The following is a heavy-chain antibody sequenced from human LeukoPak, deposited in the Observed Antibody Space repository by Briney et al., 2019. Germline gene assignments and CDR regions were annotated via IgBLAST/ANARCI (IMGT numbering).Heavy chain of an antibody. CDR2: IIPILGIA. CDR1: GGTFSSYA. Sequence: PGGSLRLSCAASGGTFSSYAISWVRQAPGQGLEWMGRIIPILGIANYAQKFQGRVTITADKSTSTAYMELSSLRSEDTAVYYCAREAVPAAIGSTRSYYFDYWGQGTLVTVSS. V-gene: IGHV1-69*04. CDR3: AREAVPAAIGSTRSYYFDY. J-gene: IGHJ4*02. D-gene: IGHD2-2*01.